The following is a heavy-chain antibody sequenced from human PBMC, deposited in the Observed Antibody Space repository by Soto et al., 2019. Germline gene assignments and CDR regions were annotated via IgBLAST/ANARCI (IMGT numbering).Heavy chain of an antibody. V-gene: IGHV5-51*01. CDR2: IYPADSDS. J-gene: IGHJ6*02. Sequence: GESLKISCEGSGYSFDNYWIGWVRQMPGKGLEWMAIIYPADSDSRYSPSFQGQVTISADQSISTAYLQWSSLRASDTAIYYCVRYRSRDYYYGMDVWGQGTTVTVSS. D-gene: IGHD1-26*01. CDR3: VRYRSRDYYYGMDV. CDR1: GYSFDNYW.